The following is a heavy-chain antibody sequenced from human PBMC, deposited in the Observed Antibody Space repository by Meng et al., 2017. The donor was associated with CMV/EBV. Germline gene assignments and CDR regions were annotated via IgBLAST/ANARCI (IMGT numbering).Heavy chain of an antibody. J-gene: IGHJ2*01. CDR1: GGSISSYY. D-gene: IGHD1-7*01. CDR3: AKSSEQNWNYGGWYFDL. Sequence: LLESCTCLVRVSAALPLTFTASGGSISSYYGSWIRQPAGKGLEWIGRIYTSGSTNYNPSLKSRVTMSVDTSKNQFSLKLSSVTAADTAVYYCAKSSEQNWNYGGWYFDLWGRGTLVTVSS. V-gene: IGHV4-4*07. CDR2: IYTSGST.